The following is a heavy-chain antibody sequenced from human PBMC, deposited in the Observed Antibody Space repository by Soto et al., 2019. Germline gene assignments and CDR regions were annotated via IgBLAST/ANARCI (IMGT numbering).Heavy chain of an antibody. CDR1: GGSISSSSYY. V-gene: IGHV4-39*01. J-gene: IGHJ5*02. CDR2: IYYSGST. D-gene: IGHD2-8*01. CDR3: ASHPNGQDSSDP. Sequence: SETLSLTCTVSGGSISSSSYYWGWIRQPPGKGLEWIGSIYYSGSTYYNPSLKSRVTISVDTSKNQFSLKLSSVTAADTAVYYCASHPNGQDSSDPWGQGPLVTVSS.